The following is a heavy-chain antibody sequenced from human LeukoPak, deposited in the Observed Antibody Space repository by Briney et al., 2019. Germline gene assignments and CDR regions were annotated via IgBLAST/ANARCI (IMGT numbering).Heavy chain of an antibody. CDR2: ISYDGSNK. D-gene: IGHD2-15*01. V-gene: IGHV3-30*04. J-gene: IGHJ4*02. CDR3: ARVHGGYPFDH. CDR1: GFTFSSYA. Sequence: GGSLRLSCAASGFTFSSYAMHWVRQAPGKGLEWVAVISYDGSNKYYADSVKGRFTISRDNSKNSLYLQMNSLRAEDTAVYYCARVHGGYPFDHWGQGTLVTVSS.